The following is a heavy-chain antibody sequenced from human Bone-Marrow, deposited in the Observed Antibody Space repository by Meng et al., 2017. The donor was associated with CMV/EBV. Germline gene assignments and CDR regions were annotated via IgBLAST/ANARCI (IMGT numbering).Heavy chain of an antibody. CDR2: INPNSGGT. Sequence: ASVKVSCKASGYTFTSYDINWVRQAPGQGLEWMGWINPNSGGTNYAQKFQGRVTMTRDTSISTAYMELSRLRSDDTAVYYCASTRLGILGDWGQGTLVTVSS. CDR3: ASTRLGILGD. D-gene: IGHD3-16*01. J-gene: IGHJ4*02. V-gene: IGHV1-2*02. CDR1: GYTFTSYD.